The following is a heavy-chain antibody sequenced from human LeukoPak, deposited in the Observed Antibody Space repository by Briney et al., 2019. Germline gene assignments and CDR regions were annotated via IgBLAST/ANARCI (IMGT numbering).Heavy chain of an antibody. Sequence: PGGSLRLSCAASGFTFSTYAMHWVRQAPGKGLEWVAFMQYDGSNKYYADSVKGRFTISRDNSKNTLYLQMNSLRADDTAVYYCTGDSDYWGQGTLVTVSS. J-gene: IGHJ4*02. CDR1: GFTFSTYA. V-gene: IGHV3-30*02. CDR3: TGDSDY. CDR2: MQYDGSNK.